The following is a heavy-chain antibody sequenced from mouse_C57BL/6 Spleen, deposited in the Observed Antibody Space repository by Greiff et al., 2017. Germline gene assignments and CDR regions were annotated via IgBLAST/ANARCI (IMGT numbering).Heavy chain of an antibody. J-gene: IGHJ2*01. CDR3: ARSDYYDY. CDR2: IYPGDGDT. Sequence: QVQLKESGPELVKPGASVKISCKASGYAFSSSWMNWVKQRPGKGLEWIGRIYPGDGDTNYNGKFKGKATLTADKSSSTAYMQLSSLTSEDSAVYFCARSDYYDYWGQGTTLTVSS. V-gene: IGHV1-82*01. CDR1: GYAFSSSW.